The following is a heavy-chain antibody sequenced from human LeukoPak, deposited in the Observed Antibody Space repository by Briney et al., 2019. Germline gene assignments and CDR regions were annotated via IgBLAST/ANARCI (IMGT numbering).Heavy chain of an antibody. D-gene: IGHD3-16*01. V-gene: IGHV3-49*03. Sequence: PGGSLRLSCTASGFTFGDYAMSWFRQAPGKGLEWVGFIRSKAYGGTTEYAASVKGGFAISRDDSKSIAYLQMNSLKTEDTAVYYCTRDGGLRDFDYWGQGTRVTVSS. J-gene: IGHJ4*02. CDR3: TRDGGLRDFDY. CDR2: IRSKAYGGTT. CDR1: GFTFGDYA.